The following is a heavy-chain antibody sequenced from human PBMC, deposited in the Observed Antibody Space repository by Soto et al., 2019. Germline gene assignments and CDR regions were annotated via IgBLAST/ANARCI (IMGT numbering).Heavy chain of an antibody. CDR3: ASAMTTVTLKPKNFDY. V-gene: IGHV4-34*01. CDR2: INHSGST. D-gene: IGHD4-17*01. CDR1: GGSFSGYY. Sequence: SETLSLTCAVYGGSFSGYYWSWIRQPPGKGLEWIGEINHSGSTNYNPSLKSRVTISVDTSKNQFSLKLSSVTAADTAVYYCASAMTTVTLKPKNFDYWGQGTLVTVSS. J-gene: IGHJ4*02.